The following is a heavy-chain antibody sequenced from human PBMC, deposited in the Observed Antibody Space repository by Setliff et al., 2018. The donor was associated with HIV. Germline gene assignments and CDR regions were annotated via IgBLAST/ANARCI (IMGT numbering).Heavy chain of an antibody. V-gene: IGHV4-39*01. Sequence: SETLSLTCTVSGASIGSSTYYWGCIRQPPGKGLEWIGSIYYSGSTYYNPSLKSRVTISRDTSKNHFSLKLSSVTAADTATYYCARHPAEGSGSYAALKRYFDLWGRGTLVTVSS. CDR1: GASIGSSTYY. CDR3: ARHPAEGSGSYAALKRYFDL. D-gene: IGHD3-10*01. J-gene: IGHJ2*01. CDR2: IYYSGST.